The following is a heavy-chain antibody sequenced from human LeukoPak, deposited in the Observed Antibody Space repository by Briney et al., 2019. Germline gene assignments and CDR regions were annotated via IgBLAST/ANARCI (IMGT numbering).Heavy chain of an antibody. CDR1: GDSFKNYY. CDR3: ARGGRWEVGTKKYYFDY. J-gene: IGHJ4*02. V-gene: IGHV4-34*01. Sequence: SETLSLTCAVYGDSFKNYYWTWIRQSPEKGLEWIGEINHGGLTSYNPSLESRLTLLVDTSKNQFSLNLRSVTAADTAVYYCARGGRWEVGTKKYYFDYWGQGTLVTVSS. CDR2: INHGGLT. D-gene: IGHD1-26*01.